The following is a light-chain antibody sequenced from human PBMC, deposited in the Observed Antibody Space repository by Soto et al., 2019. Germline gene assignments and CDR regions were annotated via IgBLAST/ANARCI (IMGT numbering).Light chain of an antibody. CDR3: QQYGCSPPYT. Sequence: EVVLTQSPGTLSLSPGERATLSCRASQSVSNNYFAWYQQKPGQAPRLLIFGSSDRATGIPERFSGSGSGTDFTLTISRLEPEDVAVYYCQQYGCSPPYTFGQGTKLEIK. V-gene: IGKV3-20*01. CDR1: QSVSNNY. J-gene: IGKJ2*01. CDR2: GSS.